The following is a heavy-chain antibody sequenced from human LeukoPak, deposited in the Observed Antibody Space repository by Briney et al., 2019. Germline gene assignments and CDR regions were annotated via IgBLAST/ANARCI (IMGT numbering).Heavy chain of an antibody. Sequence: SETLSLTCTVSGGSISSGSYYWSWIRQPAGKGLEWIGRIYTSGSTNYNPSLKSRVTISVDTSKNQFSLKLSSVTAADTAVYYCARVVSQYGDYAWIVSWFDPWGHGTLVTVSS. CDR2: IYTSGST. V-gene: IGHV4-61*02. CDR3: ARVVSQYGDYAWIVSWFDP. D-gene: IGHD4-17*01. CDR1: GGSISSGSYY. J-gene: IGHJ5*02.